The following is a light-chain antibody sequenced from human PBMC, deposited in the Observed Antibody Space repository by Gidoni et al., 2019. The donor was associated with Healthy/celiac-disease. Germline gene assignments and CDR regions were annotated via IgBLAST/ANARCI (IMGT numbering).Light chain of an antibody. Sequence: IELTQSPSFLSAAVGDRDTITCRASQGISSYLAWYQQKPGQALKLLIYAASTLHSGVPSRFSGSGSGTEFTLTSSRLQPEDVATYYCKQLNSYLFTFGPGTKVEIK. V-gene: IGKV1-9*01. CDR1: QGISSY. J-gene: IGKJ3*01. CDR3: KQLNSYLFT. CDR2: AAS.